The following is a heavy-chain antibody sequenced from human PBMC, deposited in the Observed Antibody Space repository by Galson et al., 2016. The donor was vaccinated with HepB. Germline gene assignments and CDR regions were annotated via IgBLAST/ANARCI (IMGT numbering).Heavy chain of an antibody. V-gene: IGHV1-18*01. Sequence: SVKVSCKASGYTFTRHGITWVRQAPGQGLEWMGWISGYNGNTNVAQKFQGRVTMTTDTSTSTAYMELRSLRSDDTAVYYCVRGWLAHFDYWGQGTLVTVSS. CDR3: VRGWLAHFDY. J-gene: IGHJ4*02. CDR2: ISGYNGNT. CDR1: GYTFTRHG. D-gene: IGHD6-19*01.